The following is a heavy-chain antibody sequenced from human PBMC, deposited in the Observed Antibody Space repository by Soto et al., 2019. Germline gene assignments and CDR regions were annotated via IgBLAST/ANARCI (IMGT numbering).Heavy chain of an antibody. CDR3: ARQYYDILTGYYTAYYMDV. CDR2: IYYSGST. V-gene: IGHV4-39*01. D-gene: IGHD3-9*01. CDR1: GGSISSSSYY. Sequence: QLQLQESGPGLVKPSETLSLTCTVSGGSISSSSYYWGWIRQPPGKGLEWIGIIYYSGSTYYNPSLKSRVTISVDTSKNQFSLKLSSVTAADTAVYYCARQYYDILTGYYTAYYMDVWGKGTTVTVSS. J-gene: IGHJ6*03.